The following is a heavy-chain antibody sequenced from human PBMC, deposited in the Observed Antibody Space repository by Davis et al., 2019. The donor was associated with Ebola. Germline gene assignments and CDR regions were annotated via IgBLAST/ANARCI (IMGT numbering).Heavy chain of an antibody. D-gene: IGHD3-22*01. CDR1: GGSISSYY. CDR3: ARQSGYHPFDY. Sequence: SETLSLTCTVSGGSISSYYWSWIRQPPGKGLEWIGYIYYSGSTNYNPSLKRRVPISVDTSKNQFSLKLSSVTAADTAVYYCARQSGYHPFDYWGQGTLVTVSS. J-gene: IGHJ4*02. V-gene: IGHV4-59*08. CDR2: IYYSGST.